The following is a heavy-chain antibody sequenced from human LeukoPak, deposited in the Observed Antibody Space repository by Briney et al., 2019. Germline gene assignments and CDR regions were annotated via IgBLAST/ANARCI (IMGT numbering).Heavy chain of an antibody. CDR2: IIPIFGTA. CDR3: ASTAARRDGYKGYYFDY. D-gene: IGHD5-24*01. J-gene: IGHJ4*02. Sequence: ASVKVSCTASGGTFSSYAISWVRQAPGQGLEWMGGIIPIFGTANYAQTFQGRVTITTDESTSTAYMELSSLRSEDTAVYYCASTAARRDGYKGYYFDYWGQGTLVTVSS. CDR1: GGTFSSYA. V-gene: IGHV1-69*05.